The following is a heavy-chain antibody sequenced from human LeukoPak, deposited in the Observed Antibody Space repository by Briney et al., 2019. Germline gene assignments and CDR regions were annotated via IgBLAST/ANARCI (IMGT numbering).Heavy chain of an antibody. CDR2: ISSSSSYI. Sequence: PGGSLRLSCAASGFTFSSYSMNWVRQAPGKGLEWVSSISSSSSYIYYADSVKGRFTISRDNAKNSLYLQMNSLRAEDTAVYYCARGGSGWPIYFDYRGQGTLVTVSS. D-gene: IGHD6-19*01. V-gene: IGHV3-21*01. CDR3: ARGGSGWPIYFDY. J-gene: IGHJ4*02. CDR1: GFTFSSYS.